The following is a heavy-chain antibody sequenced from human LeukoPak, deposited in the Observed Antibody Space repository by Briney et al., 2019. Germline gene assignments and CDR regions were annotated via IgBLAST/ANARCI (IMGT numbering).Heavy chain of an antibody. V-gene: IGHV3-23*01. CDR2: ISGSGDTT. D-gene: IGHD3-22*01. CDR1: GFTFSSYG. CDR3: AKGGYYDTSGYYYEVCWFDP. Sequence: GVSLRLSCAASGFTFSSYGMSWVRQAPGKGLEWVSTISGSGDTTHYADSVKGRFTIARDNSKNTLYLQMNSLRAEDTAVYFCAKGGYYDTSGYYYEVCWFDPWGQGTLVTVSS. J-gene: IGHJ5*02.